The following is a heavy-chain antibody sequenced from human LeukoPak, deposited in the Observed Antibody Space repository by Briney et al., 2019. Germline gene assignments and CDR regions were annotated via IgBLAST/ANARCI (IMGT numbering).Heavy chain of an antibody. CDR2: IYSGGST. CDR3: ARGRDGYNFFDVDY. D-gene: IGHD5-24*01. V-gene: IGHV3-66*01. J-gene: IGHJ4*02. Sequence: GGSLRLSCAASGFTVSSNYMSWVRQAPVKVLEWVSVIYSGGSTYYADSVKGRFTISRDNSKNTLYLQMNSLRAEDTAVYYCARGRDGYNFFDVDYWGQGTLVTVSS. CDR1: GFTVSSNY.